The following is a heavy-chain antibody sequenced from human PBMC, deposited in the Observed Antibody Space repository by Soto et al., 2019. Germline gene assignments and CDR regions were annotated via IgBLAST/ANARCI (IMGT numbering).Heavy chain of an antibody. V-gene: IGHV3-23*01. CDR2: ISDGGERT. Sequence: EVLLLESGGDSVQPGGSLRLSCVASGFTFSDYVMSWVRQVPGKGLEWVSSISDGGERTDYRDSVRGRFTISRDNARFTLHLQMNSLRVDDTATYFCARDRSTEFGLDVGGQGTTVTVS. CDR3: ARDRSTEFGLDV. CDR1: GFTFSDYV. J-gene: IGHJ6*02.